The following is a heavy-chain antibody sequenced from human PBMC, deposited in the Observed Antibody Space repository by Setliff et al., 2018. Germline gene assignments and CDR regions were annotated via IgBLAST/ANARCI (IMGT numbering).Heavy chain of an antibody. CDR2: MNPNSGNT. CDR3: ARRMWELRSDAFDI. Sequence: GPSVKVSCKASGYTFTSYDINWVRQATGQGLEWMGWMNPNSGNTGYAQKFQGRVTMTRDTSTSTVYMELSSLRSEDTAVYYCARRMWELRSDAFDIWGQGTMVTVS. D-gene: IGHD1-26*01. J-gene: IGHJ3*02. CDR1: GYTFTSYD. V-gene: IGHV1-8*02.